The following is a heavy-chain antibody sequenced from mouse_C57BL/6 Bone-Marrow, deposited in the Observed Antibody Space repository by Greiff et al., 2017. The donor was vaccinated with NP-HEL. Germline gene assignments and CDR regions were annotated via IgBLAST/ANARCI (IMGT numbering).Heavy chain of an antibody. V-gene: IGHV5-17*01. Sequence: EVKVVESGGGLVKPGGSLKLSCAASGFTFSDYGMHWVRQAPEKGLEWVAYISSGSSTIYYADTVKGRFTISRDNAKNTLFLQMTSLRSEDTAMYYCARGGGSSYYAMDYWGQGTSVTVSS. D-gene: IGHD1-1*01. CDR1: GFTFSDYG. CDR2: ISSGSSTI. J-gene: IGHJ4*01. CDR3: ARGGGSSYYAMDY.